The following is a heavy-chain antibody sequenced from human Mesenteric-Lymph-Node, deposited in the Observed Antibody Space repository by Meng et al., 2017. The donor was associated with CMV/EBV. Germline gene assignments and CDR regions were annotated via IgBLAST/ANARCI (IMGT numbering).Heavy chain of an antibody. Sequence: GSLRLSCTVSGGSISSSTYYWGWIRQPPGKGLEWIGDFYYSGSTDYNPSLKSRLTISLDTSKNQFSLKLSAVTAADTAVYYCASRTRSNFDYWGQGTLVTVSS. CDR2: FYYSGST. D-gene: IGHD6-13*01. CDR1: GGSISSSTYY. V-gene: IGHV4-39*07. CDR3: ASRTRSNFDY. J-gene: IGHJ4*02.